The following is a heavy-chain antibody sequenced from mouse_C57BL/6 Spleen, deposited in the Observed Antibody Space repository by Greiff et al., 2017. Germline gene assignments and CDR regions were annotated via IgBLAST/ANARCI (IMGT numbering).Heavy chain of an antibody. CDR1: GYSITSGYY. D-gene: IGHD2-4*01. Sequence: DVKLQESGPGLVKPSQSLSLTCSVTGYSITSGYYWTWIRQFPGNKLEWMGYISYDGSNNYNPSLKNRISITRDTSKNQFFLKLNSVTTEDTATYYCARYDYDGYYFDYWGQGTTLTVSS. J-gene: IGHJ2*01. V-gene: IGHV3-6*01. CDR2: ISYDGSN. CDR3: ARYDYDGYYFDY.